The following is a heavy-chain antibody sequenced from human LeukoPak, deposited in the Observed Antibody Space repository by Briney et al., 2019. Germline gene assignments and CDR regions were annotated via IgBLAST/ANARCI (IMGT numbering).Heavy chain of an antibody. Sequence: PGGSLRLSCTVPGLTLSNYIMHWVRQAPGKGLEWVSGISWNSGSIGYADSVKGRFTISRDNAKNSLYLQMNSLRAEDTALYYCAKDLENYSGAFDIWGQGTMVTVSS. CDR3: AKDLENYSGAFDI. J-gene: IGHJ3*02. D-gene: IGHD1-7*01. CDR2: ISWNSGSI. CDR1: GLTLSNYI. V-gene: IGHV3-9*01.